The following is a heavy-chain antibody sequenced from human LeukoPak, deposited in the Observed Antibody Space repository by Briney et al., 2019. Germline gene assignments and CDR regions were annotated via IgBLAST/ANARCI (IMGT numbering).Heavy chain of an antibody. V-gene: IGHV3-7*02. Sequence: PGGSLRLSCEASGFTFSGYWMSWVGQAPGKGLEWVANINQDGSEKYYVDSVKGRVTISRDSAKNSLYLQMNSLRAEDTALYYCAKNRVVVPAAPWGQGTLVTVSS. CDR1: GFTFSGYW. D-gene: IGHD2-2*01. CDR2: INQDGSEK. J-gene: IGHJ5*02. CDR3: AKNRVVVPAAP.